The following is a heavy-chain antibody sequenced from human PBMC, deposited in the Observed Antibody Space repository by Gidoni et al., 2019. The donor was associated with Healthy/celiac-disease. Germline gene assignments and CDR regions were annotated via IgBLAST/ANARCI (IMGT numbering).Heavy chain of an antibody. D-gene: IGHD3-16*01. CDR2: ISYDGSNK. J-gene: IGHJ4*02. CDR3: ARDRERDGPDGGTIDY. CDR1: GFTFSSYA. Sequence: QVQLVESGGGVVQPGRYLRLSCAASGFTFSSYAMHWFRQAPGKGLEWVAVISYDGSNKYYADSVKGRFTISRDNSKNTLYLQMNSLRAEDTAVYYCARDRERDGPDGGTIDYWGQGTLVTVSS. V-gene: IGHV3-30-3*01.